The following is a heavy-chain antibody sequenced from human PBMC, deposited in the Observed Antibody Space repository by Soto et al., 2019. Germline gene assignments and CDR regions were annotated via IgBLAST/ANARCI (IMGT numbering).Heavy chain of an antibody. V-gene: IGHV3-23*01. CDR2: LNASGGRT. CDR1: GSLPGSFG. D-gene: IGHD3-3*01. J-gene: IGHJ6*02. CDR3: SKGRATIYGVSSKYGMDV. Sequence: AGSRRLSWALAGSLPGSFGMAWVRQVPGRGLGWDAGLNASGGRTKYADSVRGWFTISRDKSGNTVDLVVNSLRDADPAVYFCSKGRATIYGVSSKYGMDVWGQGTTVTVSS.